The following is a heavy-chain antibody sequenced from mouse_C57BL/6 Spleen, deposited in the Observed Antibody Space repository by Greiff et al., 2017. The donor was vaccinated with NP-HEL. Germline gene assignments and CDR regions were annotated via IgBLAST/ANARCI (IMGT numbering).Heavy chain of an antibody. V-gene: IGHV5-17*01. D-gene: IGHD1-1*01. CDR1: GFTFSDYG. CDR3: ARGIHWNYGSSYGYFDV. CDR2: ISSGSSTI. J-gene: IGHJ1*03. Sequence: EVKVVESGGGLVKPGGSLKLSCAASGFTFSDYGMHWVRQAPEKGLEWVAYISSGSSTIYYADTVKGRFTISRDNAKNTLFLQMTSLRSEDTAMYYCARGIHWNYGSSYGYFDVWGTGTTVTVSS.